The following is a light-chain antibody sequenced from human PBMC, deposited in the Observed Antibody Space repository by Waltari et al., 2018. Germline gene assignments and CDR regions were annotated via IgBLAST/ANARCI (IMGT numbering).Light chain of an antibody. CDR3: CSYAGSGIVI. Sequence: QSALTQPASVSGSPGQSLTISCTGTSSDVGKYNLVSWYQQHPGKVPKVMIYEVTKRPSGVPNRFSGSKSGNTASLTISGLQAEDEADYYCCSYAGSGIVIFGGGTKLTVL. CDR1: SSDVGKYNL. CDR2: EVT. J-gene: IGLJ2*01. V-gene: IGLV2-23*02.